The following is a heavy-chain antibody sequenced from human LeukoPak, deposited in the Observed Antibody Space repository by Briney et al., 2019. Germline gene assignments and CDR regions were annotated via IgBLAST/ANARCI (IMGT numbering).Heavy chain of an antibody. CDR3: AKDELLPKTFDY. V-gene: IGHV3-23*01. Sequence: GGSLRLSRAASGFTFSSYAMSWVRQAPGKGLEWVSAISGSGGSTYYADSVKGRFTISRDNSKNTLYLQMNSLRAEDTAVYYCAKDELLPKTFDYWGQGTLVTVSS. J-gene: IGHJ4*02. CDR2: ISGSGGST. D-gene: IGHD2-21*01. CDR1: GFTFSSYA.